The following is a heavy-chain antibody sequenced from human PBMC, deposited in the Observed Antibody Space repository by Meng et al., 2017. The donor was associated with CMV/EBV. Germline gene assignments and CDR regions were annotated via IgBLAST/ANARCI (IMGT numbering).Heavy chain of an antibody. J-gene: IGHJ5*02. CDR2: ILPILGIA. CDR1: FSSYP. D-gene: IGHD2-2*01. V-gene: IGHV1-69*04. Sequence: FSSYPISWLRQAPGQGLEWLGRILPILGIANYAQKFQGRVTITADKSTSTAYMELSSLRSEDTAVYYCARDPKYCSSTSCPVAGWFDPWGQGTLVTVSS. CDR3: ARDPKYCSSTSCPVAGWFDP.